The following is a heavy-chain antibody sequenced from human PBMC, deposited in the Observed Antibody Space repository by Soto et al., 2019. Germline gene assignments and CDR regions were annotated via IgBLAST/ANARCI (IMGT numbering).Heavy chain of an antibody. CDR2: IYYSVST. Sequence: PSETLSLTCTVSGGSISSGGYYWSWFRQHPGKGLEWIGYIYYSVSTYYNPSLKSRVTISVDTSKNQFSLKLSSVTAADTAVYYCARDLPYGSGSYYGRNAFDIWGQGTMVTVS. CDR3: ARDLPYGSGSYYGRNAFDI. J-gene: IGHJ3*02. D-gene: IGHD3-10*01. V-gene: IGHV4-31*03. CDR1: GGSISSGGYY.